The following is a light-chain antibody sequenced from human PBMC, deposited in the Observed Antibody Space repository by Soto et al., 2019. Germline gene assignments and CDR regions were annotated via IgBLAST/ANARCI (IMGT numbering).Light chain of an antibody. J-gene: IGKJ1*01. CDR2: DAS. V-gene: IGKV1-33*01. CDR3: QQYDNIPRT. CDR1: QEISIY. Sequence: DLQMTQSPSSLSASVGDRVTITCQASQEISIYLNWYQQKAGKAPKLLIYDASNLETGVPSRFSGSGSGTDFTFTISSLQPEDIATYYCQQYDNIPRTFGQGTKVEIK.